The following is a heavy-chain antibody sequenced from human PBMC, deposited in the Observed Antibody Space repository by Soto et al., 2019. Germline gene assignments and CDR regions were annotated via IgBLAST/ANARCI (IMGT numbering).Heavy chain of an antibody. D-gene: IGHD6-19*01. V-gene: IGHV4-59*01. CDR2: IYYSGST. J-gene: IGHJ5*02. CDR1: GGSISSYY. Sequence: ETLSLTCTVSGGSISSYYCSWIRQPPGKGLEWIGYIYYSGSTNYNPSLKSRVTISVDTSKNQFSLKLSSVTAADTAVYYCARDYIAVAGTSWFDPWGQGTLVTVSS. CDR3: ARDYIAVAGTSWFDP.